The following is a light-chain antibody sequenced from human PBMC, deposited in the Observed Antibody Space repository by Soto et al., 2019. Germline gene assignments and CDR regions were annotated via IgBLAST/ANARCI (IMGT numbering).Light chain of an antibody. CDR1: QSIAIY. CDR2: DTS. J-gene: IGKJ4*01. Sequence: EIVLTQSPATLSLSPGERATLSCRASQSIAIYLAWYQQKPGQAPRLLIYDTSNRAPGIPARFSGSGSGTDFTLIISSLEPEDFAVYYCQQRSSWPLTFGGGTKVETK. CDR3: QQRSSWPLT. V-gene: IGKV3-11*01.